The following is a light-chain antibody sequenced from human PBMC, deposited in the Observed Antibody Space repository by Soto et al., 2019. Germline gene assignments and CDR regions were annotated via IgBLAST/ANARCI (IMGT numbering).Light chain of an antibody. Sequence: EIVLTQSPGTLSLSPGERVTLSCRASQSVSSNYLAWYQQKPGQAPRLLIYATSSRATGIPDRFSGIGSGTDFTLTLNRLEPEDFAVYYCQQYGNSPRYSFGQGTRLEIK. J-gene: IGKJ2*03. CDR1: QSVSSNY. CDR2: ATS. V-gene: IGKV3-20*01. CDR3: QQYGNSPRYS.